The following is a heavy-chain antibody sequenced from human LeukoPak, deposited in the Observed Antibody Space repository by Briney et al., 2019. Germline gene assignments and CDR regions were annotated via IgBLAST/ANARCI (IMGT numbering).Heavy chain of an antibody. V-gene: IGHV1-18*01. CDR2: ISAYNGNT. CDR1: GYTFTSYG. J-gene: IGHJ6*02. CDR3: ARVFYGQWPNYYYYGTDV. D-gene: IGHD6-19*01. Sequence: ASVKVSCKASGYTFTSYGISWVRQAPGQGLEWMGWISAYNGNTNYAQKLQGRVTMTTDTSTSTAYMELRSLRSDDTAVYYCARVFYGQWPNYYYYGTDVWGQGTTVTVSS.